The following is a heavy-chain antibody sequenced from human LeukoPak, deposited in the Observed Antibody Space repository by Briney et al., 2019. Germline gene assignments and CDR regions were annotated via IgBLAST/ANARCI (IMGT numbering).Heavy chain of an antibody. Sequence: GGSLRLSCAASGFTFSSYSMNWVRQATGKGLEWVSYISSISGTINYADSVKGRFTISGDNARNSLFLQMNSLRAEDTAVYYCARDHNYAFGYWGQGTLVTVSS. J-gene: IGHJ4*02. CDR2: ISSISGTI. V-gene: IGHV3-48*01. D-gene: IGHD5-18*01. CDR3: ARDHNYAFGY. CDR1: GFTFSSYS.